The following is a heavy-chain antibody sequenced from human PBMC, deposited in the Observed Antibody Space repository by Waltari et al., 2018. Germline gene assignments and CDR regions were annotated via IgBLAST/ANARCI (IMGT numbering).Heavy chain of an antibody. CDR2: WYRSGST. D-gene: IGHD6-13*01. CDR1: DYSISSGYL. CDR3: ARVSSSWYLGDYFYYGVDV. Sequence: VHLQESGPGLVKPSETLSLPCGVSDYSISSGYLWGWIRQPPGKGLEWIGSWYRSGSTYYNPSLQSRVTISADTSKNQFSLNLTSVTAADTAVYYCARVSSSWYLGDYFYYGVDVWGQGATVTVSS. J-gene: IGHJ6*01. V-gene: IGHV4-38-2*01.